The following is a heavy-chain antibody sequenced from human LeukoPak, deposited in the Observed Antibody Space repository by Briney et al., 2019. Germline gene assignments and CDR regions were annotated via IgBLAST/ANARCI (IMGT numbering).Heavy chain of an antibody. CDR1: GGSFSGYY. CDR2: INHSGST. Sequence: PSETLSLTCAVYGGSFSGYYWSWIRQPPGKGLEWIGEINHSGSTNYNPSLKSRVTISVDTSKNQFSLKLSSVTAADTAVYYCARAPYYYGSGSYSHVSDYWGQGTLVTVSS. V-gene: IGHV4-34*01. D-gene: IGHD3-10*01. J-gene: IGHJ4*02. CDR3: ARAPYYYGSGSYSHVSDY.